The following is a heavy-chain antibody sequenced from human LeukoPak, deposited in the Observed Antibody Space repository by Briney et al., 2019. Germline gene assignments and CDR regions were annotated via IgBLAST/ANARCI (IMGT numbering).Heavy chain of an antibody. CDR2: ISAYNGNT. J-gene: IGHJ5*02. D-gene: IGHD3-10*01. CDR1: GYTFTSYG. Sequence: ASVKVSCKASGYTFTSYGISWVRQAPGQGLEWMGWISAYNGNTNYAQKLQGRVTMTTDTSTSTAYMELRSLRSDDTAVYYCARDCIVPHGSGKNWFDPWGQGTLVTVSS. V-gene: IGHV1-18*01. CDR3: ARDCIVPHGSGKNWFDP.